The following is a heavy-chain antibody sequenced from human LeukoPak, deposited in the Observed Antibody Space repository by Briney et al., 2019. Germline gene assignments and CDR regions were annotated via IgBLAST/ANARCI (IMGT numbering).Heavy chain of an antibody. Sequence: SETLSLTCTVSGGSISSGSYYWSWIRQPAGKGLEWIGRIYTSGSTNYNPSLKSRVTISVDTSKNQFSLKLSSVTAADTAAYYCARGYYDSSGYLYYDAFDIWGQGTMVTVSS. D-gene: IGHD3-22*01. CDR2: IYTSGST. V-gene: IGHV4-61*02. J-gene: IGHJ3*02. CDR1: GGSISSGSYY. CDR3: ARGYYDSSGYLYYDAFDI.